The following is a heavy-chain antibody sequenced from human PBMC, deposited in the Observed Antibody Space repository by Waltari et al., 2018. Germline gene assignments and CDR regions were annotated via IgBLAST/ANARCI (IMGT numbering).Heavy chain of an antibody. CDR1: GASITNHYW. CDR3: ARDRGRGLYLDS. V-gene: IGHV4-4*02. CDR2: VHGSGKT. Sequence: QESCPGLVKPSGSLSLTCAVSGASITNHYWWSWVRQSPGKGLEWIGQVHGSGKTNYNPSFASRLIMSLDTSTNQISLKVTSATAADTATYYCARDRGRGLYLDSWGQGTLVTVSP. J-gene: IGHJ4*02. D-gene: IGHD2-15*01.